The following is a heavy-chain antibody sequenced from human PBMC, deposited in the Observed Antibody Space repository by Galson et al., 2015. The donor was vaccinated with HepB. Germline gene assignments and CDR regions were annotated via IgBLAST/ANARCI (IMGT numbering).Heavy chain of an antibody. CDR3: ARDEGYRSGPDY. J-gene: IGHJ4*02. Sequence: SLRLSCAASGFTFSSYAMSWVRQAPGKGLEWVSAISGSGGSTYYADSVKGRFTISRDNSKNTLYLQMNSLRAEDTAVYYCARDEGYRSGPDYWGQGTLVTVSS. D-gene: IGHD6-19*01. CDR2: ISGSGGST. V-gene: IGHV3-23*01. CDR1: GFTFSSYA.